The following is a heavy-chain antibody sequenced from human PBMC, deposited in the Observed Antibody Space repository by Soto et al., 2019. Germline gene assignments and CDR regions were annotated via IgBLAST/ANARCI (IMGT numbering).Heavy chain of an antibody. J-gene: IGHJ4*02. V-gene: IGHV4-30-4*01. Sequence: SETLSLTCAVSGGSISSGGYSWSWIRQPPGKGLEWIGFIYYSGSTYYNPSLKSRVTISVDTSKNQFSLKLSSVTAADTAVYYCARVRGNSVYFDYWGQGTLVTVSS. CDR2: IYYSGST. CDR1: GGSISSGGYS. D-gene: IGHD2-21*02. CDR3: ARVRGNSVYFDY.